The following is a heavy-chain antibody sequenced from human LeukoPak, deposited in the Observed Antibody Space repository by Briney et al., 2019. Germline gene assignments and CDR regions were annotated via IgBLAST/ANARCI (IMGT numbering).Heavy chain of an antibody. D-gene: IGHD5-24*01. J-gene: IGHJ2*01. V-gene: IGHV3-21*01. Sequence: GGSLRLSCAASGFTFSSYSMNWVRQAPGKGLEWVSSISSSSSYIYYADSVKGRFTISGDNAKNSLYLQMNSLRAEDTAVYYCARDRVFADGYSRFDLWGRGTLVTVSS. CDR3: ARDRVFADGYSRFDL. CDR1: GFTFSSYS. CDR2: ISSSSSYI.